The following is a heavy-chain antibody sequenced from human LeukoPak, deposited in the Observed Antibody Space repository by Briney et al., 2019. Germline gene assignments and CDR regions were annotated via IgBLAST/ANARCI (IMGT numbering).Heavy chain of an antibody. CDR1: GFTFSSYA. D-gene: IGHD1-26*01. CDR2: ISGGGGST. CDR3: AKLKVGAMGY. Sequence: GGSLRLSCAASGFTFSSYAMSWVRQAPGKGLXXVSAISGGGGSTYYADSVKGRFTISRDNSKNTLYLQMNSLRAEDTAVYYCAKLKVGAMGYWGQGTLVTVSS. J-gene: IGHJ4*02. V-gene: IGHV3-23*01.